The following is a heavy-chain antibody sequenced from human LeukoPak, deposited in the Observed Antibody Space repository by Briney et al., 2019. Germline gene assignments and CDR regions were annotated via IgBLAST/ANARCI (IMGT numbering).Heavy chain of an antibody. CDR3: ARGYKYAFDN. J-gene: IGHJ4*02. Sequence: GGSLRLSCAASGFRFSDYSMNWVRQAPGKGLEWISYVGIDSGNTNYADSVKGRFTISGGKAKNSLYLQMNSLRVEDTAVYYCARGYKYAFDNWGQGTLVTVSS. CDR1: GFRFSDYS. V-gene: IGHV3-48*01. D-gene: IGHD5-24*01. CDR2: VGIDSGNT.